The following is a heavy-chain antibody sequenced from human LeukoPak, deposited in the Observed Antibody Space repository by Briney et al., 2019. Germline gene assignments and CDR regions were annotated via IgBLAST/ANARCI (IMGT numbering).Heavy chain of an antibody. V-gene: IGHV3-48*03. Sequence: GGSLRLSCAASGFTFSSYEMNWVRQAPGKGLEWVSYISSSGSTIYYADSVKGRFTISRDNAKNSLYLQMNSLRAEDTAVYYCARGGYCSSTSCYENYYYGMDVWGQGTTVTVSS. D-gene: IGHD2-2*01. CDR2: ISSSGSTI. CDR1: GFTFSSYE. J-gene: IGHJ6*02. CDR3: ARGGYCSSTSCYENYYYGMDV.